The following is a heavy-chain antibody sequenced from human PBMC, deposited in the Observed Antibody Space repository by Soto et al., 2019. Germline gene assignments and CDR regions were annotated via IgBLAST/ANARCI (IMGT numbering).Heavy chain of an antibody. V-gene: IGHV3-48*01. Sequence: GGSLRLSCAASGFTFSSYSMNWVRQAPGKGLEWVSYISSSSSTIYYADSVKGRFTISRDNAKNSLYLQMNSLRAEDTAVYYCARVFQYYDYIGAPDYWGQGTLVTVSS. CDR1: GFTFSSYS. CDR3: ARVFQYYDYIGAPDY. CDR2: ISSSSSTI. D-gene: IGHD3-16*01. J-gene: IGHJ4*02.